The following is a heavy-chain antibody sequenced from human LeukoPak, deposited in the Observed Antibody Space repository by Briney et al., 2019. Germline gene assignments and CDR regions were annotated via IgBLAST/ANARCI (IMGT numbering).Heavy chain of an antibody. D-gene: IGHD1-26*01. CDR1: GGSTSSYS. CDR3: ARESGSSGYYGMDV. Sequence: PPETLSLTCTVSGGSTSSYSWSWIRQPPGKGLEWIGYTYYSGSTNYNPSLKSRVTISVDTSKNQFSLKLSSVTAADSAVYYCARESGSSGYYGMDVWGQGTTVTVSS. V-gene: IGHV4-59*01. J-gene: IGHJ6*02. CDR2: TYYSGST.